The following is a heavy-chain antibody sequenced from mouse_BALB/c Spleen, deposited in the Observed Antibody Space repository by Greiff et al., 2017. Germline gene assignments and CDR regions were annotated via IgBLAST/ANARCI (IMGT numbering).Heavy chain of an antibody. J-gene: IGHJ3*01. V-gene: IGHV5-6*01. CDR1: GFTFSSYA. Sequence: EVQLVESGGGLVKPGGSLKLSCAASGFTFSSYAMSWVRQTPEKRLEWVATISSGGSYTYYPDSVKGRFTVSRDNAKNTLYLQMSSLKSEDTAMYYCARHASYGNPSWFAYWGQGTLVTVSA. CDR2: ISSGGSYT. D-gene: IGHD2-1*01. CDR3: ARHASYGNPSWFAY.